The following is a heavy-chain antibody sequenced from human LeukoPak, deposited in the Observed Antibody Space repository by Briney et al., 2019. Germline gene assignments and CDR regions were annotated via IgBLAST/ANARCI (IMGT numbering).Heavy chain of an antibody. J-gene: IGHJ5*02. CDR3: ARDLAVDGTDGWFDP. V-gene: IGHV4-31*03. Sequence: SQTLSLTCTVSGGSISSGGYYWSWIRQHPGKGLEWLGYIYYSGSTYYNPSLKSRVTISVDTSKNQFSLKLSSVTAADTAVYYCARDLAVDGTDGWFDPWGQGTLVTVSS. D-gene: IGHD1-14*01. CDR1: GGSISSGGYY. CDR2: IYYSGST.